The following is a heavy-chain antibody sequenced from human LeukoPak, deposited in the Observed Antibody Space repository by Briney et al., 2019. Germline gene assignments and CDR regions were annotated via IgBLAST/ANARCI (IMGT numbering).Heavy chain of an antibody. Sequence: PGGSLRLSCAASQFTFTYYAMHWVRQAPGKGLEWVAIISYDGSDKYYADSVKGRFSIFRDNPKNTQYLQMDSLRPEDTAVYYCARDANWGEIDYWGQGTLVTVSS. CDR2: ISYDGSDK. CDR3: ARDANWGEIDY. V-gene: IGHV3-30*04. J-gene: IGHJ4*02. CDR1: QFTFTYYA. D-gene: IGHD7-27*01.